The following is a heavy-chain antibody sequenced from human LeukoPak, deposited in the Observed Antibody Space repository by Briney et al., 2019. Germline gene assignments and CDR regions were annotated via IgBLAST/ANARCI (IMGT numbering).Heavy chain of an antibody. Sequence: ASVKVSCEASGYTFTGYYMHYVRQAPGQGLEWMGWINPNSGGTHYAQKFQGRVTMTRDTSVNTVYMELSRLTSDDTAVYYCAGGGFYSNYRWVELHFDYWGQGTLVTVSS. CDR1: GYTFTGYY. CDR3: AGGGFYSNYRWVELHFDY. CDR2: INPNSGGT. J-gene: IGHJ4*02. V-gene: IGHV1-2*02. D-gene: IGHD4-11*01.